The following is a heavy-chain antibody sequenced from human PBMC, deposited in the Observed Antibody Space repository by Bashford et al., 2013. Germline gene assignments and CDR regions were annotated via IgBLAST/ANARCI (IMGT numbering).Heavy chain of an antibody. J-gene: IGHJ4*02. CDR2: INPNPNSGAT. CDR1: GYTFSDYY. V-gene: IGHV1-2*02. Sequence: ASVKVSCKASGYTFSDYYLHWVRQAPGQGLEWMGWINPNPNSGATKYAQNFQGRVTMTRDTSTSTVYMELSSLRSEDTAVYYCARVGYSSRLITWGQGTLVTVSS. D-gene: IGHD6-19*01. CDR3: ARVGYSSRLIT.